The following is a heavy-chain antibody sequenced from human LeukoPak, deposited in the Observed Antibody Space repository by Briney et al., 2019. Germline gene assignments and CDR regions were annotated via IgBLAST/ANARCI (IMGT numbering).Heavy chain of an antibody. CDR3: AREGYSSGWYLDSGYFDY. D-gene: IGHD6-19*01. CDR1: GFTFSSYW. V-gene: IGHV3-7*01. Sequence: GGSLRLSCAASGFTFSSYWMSWVRQAPGKGLEWVANIKQDGSEKYYVDSVKGRFTISRDSAKNSLYLQMNSLRAEDTAVYYCAREGYSSGWYLDSGYFDYWGQGTLVTVSS. CDR2: IKQDGSEK. J-gene: IGHJ4*02.